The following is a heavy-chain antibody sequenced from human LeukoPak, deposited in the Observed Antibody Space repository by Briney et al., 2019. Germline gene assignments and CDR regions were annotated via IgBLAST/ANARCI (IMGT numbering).Heavy chain of an antibody. CDR3: ARGWDNNDSSGYSA. V-gene: IGHV3-30*04. J-gene: IGHJ4*02. Sequence: PGGSLRLSCAASGFTFSSNAMHWVRQAPGKGLEWVAATSYDERNKYYGDSVRGRSTISRDNSKNTLYLQMNSLRVEDTALYYCARGWDNNDSSGYSAWGQGTLVTVSS. D-gene: IGHD3-22*01. CDR2: TSYDERNK. CDR1: GFTFSSNA.